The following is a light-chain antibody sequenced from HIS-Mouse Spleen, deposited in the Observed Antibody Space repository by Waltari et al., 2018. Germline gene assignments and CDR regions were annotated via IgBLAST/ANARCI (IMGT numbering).Light chain of an antibody. V-gene: IGLV3-25*03. Sequence: SYELTQPPSVSVSPGQTARITCSGDALPKQYAYWYQQKPGQAPGLVIYKDSERPSGIPERFSGSSSGTTVTLTISGVQAEDEADYYCQSADSSCTYVVFGGGTKLTVL. CDR1: ALPKQY. J-gene: IGLJ2*01. CDR2: KDS. CDR3: QSADSSCTYVV.